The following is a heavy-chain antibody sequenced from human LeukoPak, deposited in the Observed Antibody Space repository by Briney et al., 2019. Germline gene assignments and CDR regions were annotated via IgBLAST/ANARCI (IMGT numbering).Heavy chain of an antibody. V-gene: IGHV4-30-4*01. J-gene: IGHJ4*02. D-gene: IGHD1-26*01. Sequence: SETLSLTCTVSGGSISSDDYYWSWIRQPPGKGLEWIGYIYISGMTYYNPSLKSRVSISVDTSKNQFSLKLSSVTAADTAVYYCARDSARIIDCWGQGTLVTVSS. CDR2: IYISGMT. CDR1: GGSISSDDYY. CDR3: ARDSARIIDC.